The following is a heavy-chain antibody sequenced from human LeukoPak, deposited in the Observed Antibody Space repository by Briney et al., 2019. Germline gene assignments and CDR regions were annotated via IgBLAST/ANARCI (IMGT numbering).Heavy chain of an antibody. D-gene: IGHD4-17*01. CDR1: GGSISSGGYY. V-gene: IGHV4-31*03. CDR3: ARTSTVTRPYYFDY. J-gene: IGHJ4*02. Sequence: QTLSLTCTVSGGSISSGGYYWSWIRQHPGTGLEWIGYIYYSGSTYYNPSLKSRVTISVDTSKNQFSLKLSSVTAADTAVYYCARTSTVTRPYYFDYWGQGTLVTVSS. CDR2: IYYSGST.